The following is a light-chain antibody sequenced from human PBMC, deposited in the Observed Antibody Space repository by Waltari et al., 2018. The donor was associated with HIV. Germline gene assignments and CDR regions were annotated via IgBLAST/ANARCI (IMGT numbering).Light chain of an antibody. V-gene: IGKV2-28*01. CDR3: MQALQTPRT. Sequence: DLVMTQSPLSLPVTPGEPASISCRSIQSLLHSNGYNYLDWYLQKPGQSPQVLIYLGSNRASGVPDRFSGSGSGTDFTLKISRVEAEDVGVYYYCMQALQTPRTFGQGTKLEIK. CDR2: LGS. J-gene: IGKJ2*01. CDR1: QSLLHSNGYNY.